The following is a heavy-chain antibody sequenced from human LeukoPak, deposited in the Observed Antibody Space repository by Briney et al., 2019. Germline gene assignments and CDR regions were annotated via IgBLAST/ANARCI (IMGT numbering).Heavy chain of an antibody. D-gene: IGHD3/OR15-3a*01. Sequence: GGSLRLSCVVSGISLSNYAMTWVRQAPGKGLEWVSYISERGGSTTYADSVKGRFTISRDTSLNTLYLQMNNLRAEDTAVYFCAKRGVVILGLLVIGYHQEAYHYDFRGQGVLVTVSS. CDR2: ISERGGST. CDR3: AKRGVVILGLLVIGYHQEAYHYDF. CDR1: GISLSNYA. J-gene: IGHJ4*02. V-gene: IGHV3-23*01.